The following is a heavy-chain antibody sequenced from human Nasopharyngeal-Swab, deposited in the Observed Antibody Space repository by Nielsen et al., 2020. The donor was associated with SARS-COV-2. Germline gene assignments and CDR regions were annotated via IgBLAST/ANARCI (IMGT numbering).Heavy chain of an antibody. CDR1: GVIFSKYS. J-gene: IGHJ4*02. Sequence: GSLRLSCVASGVIFSKYSMHWVRQAPGKGLVWVSRVNQDGSRTDYADSVRGRFTISRDNAKNTLYLQMNSLRVEDTAVYYCVKHQGSSSDQWGQGTLVTVSS. V-gene: IGHV3-74*01. CDR2: VNQDGSRT. CDR3: VKHQGSSSDQ.